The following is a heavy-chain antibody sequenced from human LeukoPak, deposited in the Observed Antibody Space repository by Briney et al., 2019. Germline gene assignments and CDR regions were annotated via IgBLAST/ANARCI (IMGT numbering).Heavy chain of an antibody. J-gene: IGHJ4*02. CDR2: IDGGGGPT. CDR1: GFTFRNYA. CDR3: ARGAPSWY. Sequence: GGSLRLSCAASGFTFRNYAMSWVRQAPGKGLEWVSVIDGGGGPTYYADSVKGRFTISRDNSKNTLYLQMNSLRAEDTAVYYCARGAPSWYWGQGTLVTVSS. V-gene: IGHV3-23*01.